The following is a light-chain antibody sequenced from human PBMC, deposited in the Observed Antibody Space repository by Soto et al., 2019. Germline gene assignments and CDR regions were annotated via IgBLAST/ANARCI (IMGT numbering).Light chain of an antibody. Sequence: QSALPPPTSVSGSPGQSITISCTGNHNDIGTYDYVSWYQQHPGRAPRLLIHGVTTRPSGISGRFSASKSGLTASLTISGLQPEDEADYYCSSFTSNRIYVFGPGTKVTVL. CDR1: HNDIGTYDY. CDR2: GVT. J-gene: IGLJ1*01. CDR3: SSFTSNRIYV. V-gene: IGLV2-14*03.